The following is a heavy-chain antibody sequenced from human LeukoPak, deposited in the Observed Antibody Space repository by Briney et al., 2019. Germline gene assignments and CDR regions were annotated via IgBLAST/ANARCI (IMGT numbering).Heavy chain of an antibody. CDR1: GFTFSSYS. CDR2: IWYDESNK. D-gene: IGHD6-13*01. Sequence: GGSLKLSCAASGFTFSSYSMHWVRQAPGKGLEWVAVIWYDESNKYYADSVKGRFTISRDNSKNTLYLQMNSLRDEDTAVYYCARELAAWGQGTLVTVSS. J-gene: IGHJ4*02. CDR3: ARELAA. V-gene: IGHV3-33*01.